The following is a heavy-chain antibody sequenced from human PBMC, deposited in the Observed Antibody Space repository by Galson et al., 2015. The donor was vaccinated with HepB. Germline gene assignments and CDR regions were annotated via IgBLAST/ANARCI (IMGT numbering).Heavy chain of an antibody. D-gene: IGHD6-13*01. Sequence: ETLSLTCAVYGGSFSGYYWSWIRQPPGKGLEWIGEINHSGSTNYNPSLKSRVTISVDTSKNQFSLKLSSVTAADTAVYYCARGLLPRSSSSNWFDPWGQGTLVTVSS. CDR1: GGSFSGYY. V-gene: IGHV4-34*01. CDR2: INHSGST. J-gene: IGHJ5*02. CDR3: ARGLLPRSSSSNWFDP.